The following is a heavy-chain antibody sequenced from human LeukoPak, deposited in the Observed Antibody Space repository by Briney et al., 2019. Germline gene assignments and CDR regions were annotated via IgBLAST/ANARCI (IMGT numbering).Heavy chain of an antibody. CDR3: ARDTVGATTDYYYYYYMDV. CDR1: GFTFSSYW. V-gene: IGHV3-7*01. CDR2: IKQDGSEK. D-gene: IGHD1-26*01. Sequence: GGSLRLSCAASGFTFSSYWMSWVRQATGKGLEWVANIKQDGSEKYYVDSVKGRFTISRDNAKNSLYLQMNSLRAEDTAVYYCARDTVGATTDYYYYYYMDVWGKGTTVTVSS. J-gene: IGHJ6*03.